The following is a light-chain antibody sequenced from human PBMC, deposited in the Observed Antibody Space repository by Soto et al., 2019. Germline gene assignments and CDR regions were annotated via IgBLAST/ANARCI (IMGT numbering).Light chain of an antibody. Sequence: QSVLTQPPSVSGAPGQRVTISCTGSSSNIGAGYDVHWYQQLPGTAPKLLIYGNSNRPSGVPDRFSGSKSGPSASLAITGLQAEDEADYYCQSYDSSLSEGVFGGGTKLTVL. CDR3: QSYDSSLSEGV. V-gene: IGLV1-40*01. J-gene: IGLJ2*01. CDR2: GNS. CDR1: SSNIGAGYD.